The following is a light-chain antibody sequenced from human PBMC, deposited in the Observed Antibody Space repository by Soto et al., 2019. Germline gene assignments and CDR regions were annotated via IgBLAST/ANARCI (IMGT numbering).Light chain of an antibody. CDR1: SFNVGGNT. CDR2: SNN. J-gene: IGLJ2*01. Sequence: QAVVTQPPSASGTPGQRVTISCSGSSFNVGGNTVNWYQQVTGTAPKLLITSNNQRPSGVPDRFSGSKSGTSASLAISGLQSEDEADYYCAAWDDSRNGVVFGGGTKLTVL. CDR3: AAWDDSRNGVV. V-gene: IGLV1-44*01.